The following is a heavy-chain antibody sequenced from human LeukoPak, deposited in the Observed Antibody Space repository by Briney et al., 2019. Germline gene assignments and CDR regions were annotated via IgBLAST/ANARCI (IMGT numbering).Heavy chain of an antibody. CDR2: ISGSGGST. CDR1: GFTFSSYG. CDR3: AKPYYDSSGYLDY. V-gene: IGHV3-23*01. J-gene: IGHJ4*02. D-gene: IGHD3-22*01. Sequence: HPGGSLRLSCAASGFTFSSYGMSWVRQAPGKGLEWVSAISGSGGSTYYADSVKGRFTISRDNSKNTLYLQMNSLRAEDTAVYYCAKPYYDSSGYLDYWGQGTLVTVSS.